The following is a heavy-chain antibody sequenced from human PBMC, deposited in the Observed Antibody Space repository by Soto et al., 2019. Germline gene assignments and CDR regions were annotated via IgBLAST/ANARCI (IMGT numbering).Heavy chain of an antibody. J-gene: IGHJ6*02. CDR1: GGSFSGYY. CDR2: INHSGST. V-gene: IGHV4-34*01. Sequence: SETLSLTCAVYGGSFSGYYWSWIRQPPGKGLEWIGEINHSGSTNYNPSLKSRVTISVDTSKNQFSLKLSSVTAADTAVYYCARARYGMDVWGQGTTVTVSS. CDR3: ARARYGMDV.